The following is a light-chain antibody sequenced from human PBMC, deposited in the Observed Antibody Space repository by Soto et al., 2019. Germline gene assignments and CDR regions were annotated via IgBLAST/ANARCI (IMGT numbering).Light chain of an antibody. J-gene: IGKJ1*01. V-gene: IGKV3-15*01. CDR3: QQYDNWPTWT. Sequence: EIVMTQSPATLSVSPGERATLSCRASQSVSSNLAWYQQKPGQAPRLLIYGASTRATGIPARFSGSGSGTEFTLTISGLQSEDFAVYYCQQYDNWPTWTFGQGTKVEV. CDR1: QSVSSN. CDR2: GAS.